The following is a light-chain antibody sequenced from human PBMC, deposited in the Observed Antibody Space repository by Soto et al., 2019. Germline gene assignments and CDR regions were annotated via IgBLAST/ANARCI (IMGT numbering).Light chain of an antibody. J-gene: IGLJ2*01. CDR1: SSDVGGYTY. CDR2: EVS. CDR3: SSYGGSNTVV. V-gene: IGLV2-8*01. Sequence: QSVLTQPPSASGSPGQSVTISCTGSSSDVGGYTYVSWYQQHTGKAPKLMIYEVSKRPSGVPDRRSGSKSGNTASLTVSGRQAEDEADYYCSSYGGSNTVVFGGGTKVTVL.